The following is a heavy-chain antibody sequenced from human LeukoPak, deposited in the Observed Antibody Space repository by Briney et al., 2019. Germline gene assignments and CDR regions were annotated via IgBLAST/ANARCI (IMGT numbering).Heavy chain of an antibody. D-gene: IGHD5-24*01. Sequence: PSETLSLTCPVSGGSISNYYYWTWIRQPPGKGLEWIGYVYYTGSTNFNPSLKSRVTMSLDTSRNQLSLKLTSLTAADTAVYYCAGGAMATPPFFDYWGQGTLVTVSS. V-gene: IGHV4-59*01. CDR2: VYYTGST. CDR3: AGGAMATPPFFDY. J-gene: IGHJ4*02. CDR1: GGSISNYY.